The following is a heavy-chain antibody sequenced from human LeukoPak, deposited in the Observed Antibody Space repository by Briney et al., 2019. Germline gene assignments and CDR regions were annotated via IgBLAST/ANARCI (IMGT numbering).Heavy chain of an antibody. CDR2: ISAYNGNT. J-gene: IGHJ6*03. Sequence: ASVKVSCKTSGYIFDNYYLHWVRQAPGQGLEWMGWISAYNGNTNYAQKLQGRVTMTTDTSTSTAYMELRSLRSDDTAVYYCARGFWITYDFFYYYYMDVWGKGTTVTVSS. CDR1: GYIFDNYY. CDR3: ARGFWITYDFFYYYYMDV. V-gene: IGHV1-18*04. D-gene: IGHD3-3*01.